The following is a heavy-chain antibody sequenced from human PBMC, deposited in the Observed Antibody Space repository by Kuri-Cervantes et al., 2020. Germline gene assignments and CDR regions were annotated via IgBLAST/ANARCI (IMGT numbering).Heavy chain of an antibody. D-gene: IGHD6-19*01. Sequence: GESLKISCAASGFTVTSNYMSWVRQAPGKGLEWVSVIFGGGSTYYADSVKGRFTISRDNSKNTLYLQMNSLRAEDTAVYYCAKVEGGGWEDAFDIWGQGTMVTVSS. CDR3: AKVEGGGWEDAFDI. CDR1: GFTVTSNY. CDR2: IFGGGST. J-gene: IGHJ3*02. V-gene: IGHV3-66*01.